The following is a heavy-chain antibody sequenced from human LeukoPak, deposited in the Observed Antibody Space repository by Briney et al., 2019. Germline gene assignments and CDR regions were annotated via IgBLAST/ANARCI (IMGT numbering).Heavy chain of an antibody. CDR3: ARAIKWELGSDY. D-gene: IGHD1-26*01. CDR2: MNPNSGNT. CDR1: GYTFTSYD. Sequence: ASVKVSCKASGYTFTSYDINWVRQATGQGLEWMGWMNPNSGNTGYALKFQGRVTMTRNTSISTAYMELSSLRSEDTAVYYCARAIKWELGSDYWGQGTLVTVSS. J-gene: IGHJ4*02. V-gene: IGHV1-8*01.